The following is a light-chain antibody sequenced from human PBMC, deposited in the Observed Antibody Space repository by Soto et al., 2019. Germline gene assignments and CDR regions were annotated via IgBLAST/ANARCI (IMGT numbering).Light chain of an antibody. J-gene: IGLJ2*01. CDR3: SSYASSSTI. CDR2: EVS. V-gene: IGLV2-14*01. Sequence: QSALTQPASVSGSPGQSITISCTGTSSDIGGYNYVSRYQQHPGKAPKLIIYEVSNRPSGVSNRFSGSKSGNTASLTISGLQAEDEADYYCSSYASSSTIFAGGTKLTVL. CDR1: SSDIGGYNY.